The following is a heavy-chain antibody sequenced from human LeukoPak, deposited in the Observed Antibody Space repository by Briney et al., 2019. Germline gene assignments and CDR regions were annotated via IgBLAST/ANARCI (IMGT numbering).Heavy chain of an antibody. J-gene: IGHJ6*03. V-gene: IGHV4-31*03. CDR2: IYRSGSA. Sequence: SETLSLTCTVSGDSISSGTYYWSWIRHFPGKGLEWIGYIYRSGSAYSNPSLKSRVAMSVDTSKNQLSLNLTSVTAADTAVYFCTRDLGTAYYYYFDVWGKGTAVTV. CDR1: GDSISSGTYY. D-gene: IGHD3-16*01. CDR3: TRDLGTAYYYYFDV.